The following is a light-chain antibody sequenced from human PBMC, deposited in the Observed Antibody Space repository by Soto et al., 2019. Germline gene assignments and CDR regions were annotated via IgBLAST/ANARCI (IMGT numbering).Light chain of an antibody. V-gene: IGLV1-40*01. CDR2: GNS. CDR1: SSNIGAGYD. Sequence: QSVLTQPPSVSGAPGQRVTISCTGSSSNIGAGYDVHWYQQLPGTAPKLLIYGNSNRPSGVPDRFSGSKSGTSASLAITGLQAKDEADYYCQSYGSSLSAWVFGGGTKVTVL. J-gene: IGLJ3*02. CDR3: QSYGSSLSAWV.